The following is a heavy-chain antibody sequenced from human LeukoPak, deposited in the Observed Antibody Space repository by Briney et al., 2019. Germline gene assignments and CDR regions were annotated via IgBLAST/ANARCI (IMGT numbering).Heavy chain of an antibody. CDR3: ARGPGLRYFDWGSRFDY. CDR1: GYSFTSGHY. Sequence: SETLSLTCSVSGYSFTSGHYWGWIRQPPGKGLEWIANIYHTGSAHYNPSLKSRVTISVDTSKNQFSLKLSSVTAADTAVYYCARGPGLRYFDWGSRFDYWGQGTLVTVSS. J-gene: IGHJ4*02. CDR2: IYHTGSA. D-gene: IGHD3-9*01. V-gene: IGHV4-38-2*02.